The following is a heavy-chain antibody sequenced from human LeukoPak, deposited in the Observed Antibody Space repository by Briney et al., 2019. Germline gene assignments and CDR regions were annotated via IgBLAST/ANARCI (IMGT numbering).Heavy chain of an antibody. V-gene: IGHV4-59*08. CDR1: GGSISNFY. D-gene: IGHD3-22*01. J-gene: IGHJ4*02. CDR3: ARGIRRRDSSGHRGSGY. Sequence: SETLSLTCTVSGGSISNFYWSWIRQPPEKGLEWIGYIYYSGSTNYNPSLKSRVTMSVDTSKNQFSLKLNSVTAADTAVYYCARGIRRRDSSGHRGSGYWGQGTLVTVSS. CDR2: IYYSGST.